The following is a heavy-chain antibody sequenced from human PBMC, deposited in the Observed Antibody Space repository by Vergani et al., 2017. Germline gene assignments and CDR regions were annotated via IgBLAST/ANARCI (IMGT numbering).Heavy chain of an antibody. Sequence: QVQLQQWGGGLLKPSETLSLTCVLNGGSFTSYHWTWIRQSPGEGLEWVGDIDHTGRPDYNPSLKRRLTMSVDKSRNQFSLTLNSVTATDTAIYFCARVNTETNGHLYFYYYRDVWVQGTAVTVS. CDR3: ARVNTETNGHLYFYYYRDV. CDR2: IDHTGRP. CDR1: GGSFTSYH. V-gene: IGHV4-34*01. J-gene: IGHJ6*03. D-gene: IGHD4-11*01.